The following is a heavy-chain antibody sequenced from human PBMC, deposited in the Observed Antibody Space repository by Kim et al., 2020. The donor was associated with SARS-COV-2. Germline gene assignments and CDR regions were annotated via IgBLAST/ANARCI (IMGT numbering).Heavy chain of an antibody. V-gene: IGHV4-34*01. D-gene: IGHD3-10*01. CDR3: AREPRVDVVRGVTNPPNLFDP. CDR2: INHSGST. Sequence: SETLSLTCAVYGGSFSGYYWSWIRQPPGKGLEWIGEINHSGSTNYNPSLKSRVTISVDTSKNQFSLKLTSVTAADTAVYYCAREPRVDVVRGVTNPPNLFDPWGQGTLVTASS. J-gene: IGHJ5*02. CDR1: GGSFSGYY.